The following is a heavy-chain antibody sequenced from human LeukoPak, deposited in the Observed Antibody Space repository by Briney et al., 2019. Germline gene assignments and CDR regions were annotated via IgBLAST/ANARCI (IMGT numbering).Heavy chain of an antibody. CDR3: AKDPDIVVVPAAMVFDY. CDR2: ISGSGGST. CDR1: GFTFSSYA. D-gene: IGHD2-2*01. V-gene: IGHV3-23*01. Sequence: GGSLRLSCAASGFTFSSYAMSWVRQAPGKGLEWVSAISGSGGSTYYADSVKGRFTISRDNSKNTLYLQMNSLRAEDTAVYYCAKDPDIVVVPAAMVFDYWGQGTLVTVSS. J-gene: IGHJ4*02.